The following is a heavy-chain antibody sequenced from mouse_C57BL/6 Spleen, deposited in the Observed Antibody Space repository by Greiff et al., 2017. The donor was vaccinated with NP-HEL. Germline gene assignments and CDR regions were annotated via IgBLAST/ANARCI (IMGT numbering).Heavy chain of an antibody. J-gene: IGHJ3*01. CDR2: ISSGSSTI. CDR1: GFTFSDYG. CDR3: ARSSYDDDVAWFAY. V-gene: IGHV5-17*01. Sequence: EVQGVESGGGLVKPGGSLKLSCAASGFTFSDYGMHWVRQAPEKGLEWVAYISSGSSTIYYADTVKGRFTISRDNAKNTLFLQMTSLRSEDTAMYYCARSSYDDDVAWFAYWGQGTLVTVSA. D-gene: IGHD2-4*01.